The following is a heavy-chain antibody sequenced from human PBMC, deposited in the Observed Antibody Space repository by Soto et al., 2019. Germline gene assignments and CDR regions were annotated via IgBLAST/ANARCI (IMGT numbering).Heavy chain of an antibody. CDR3: ARLHSGSYFSYYGMDV. CDR1: AYTFTSYG. D-gene: IGHD1-26*01. Sequence: SVKVSFNASAYTFTSYGISLVRQAPGQGLEWMGWISAYNGNANYAQKLQGRVTMTTDTSTSTAYMELRSMRSDDTAVYYCARLHSGSYFSYYGMDVWGQGTTVTVS. CDR2: ISAYNGNA. V-gene: IGHV1-18*01. J-gene: IGHJ6*02.